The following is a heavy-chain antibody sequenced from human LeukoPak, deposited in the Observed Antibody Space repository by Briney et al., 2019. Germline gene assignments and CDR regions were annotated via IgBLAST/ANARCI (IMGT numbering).Heavy chain of an antibody. CDR2: VSGSGSTT. CDR1: GFTFNTYG. V-gene: IGHV3-23*01. CDR3: AKSLDYGGNRARLDF. D-gene: IGHD4-23*01. J-gene: IGHJ4*02. Sequence: SGGTLRLSCAASGFTFNTYGMNWVRQARGKGLEWVSAVSGSGSTTYYARSVKGRFTVSRDNSKNTLYLQMNSLRVDDTAVYYCAKSLDYGGNRARLDFWGQGTLVTVSS.